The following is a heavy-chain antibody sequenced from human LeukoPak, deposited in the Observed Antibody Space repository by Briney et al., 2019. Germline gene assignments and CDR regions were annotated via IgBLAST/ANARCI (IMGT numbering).Heavy chain of an antibody. CDR1: GLTVSSNY. CDR2: IYSGGST. D-gene: IGHD2-15*01. CDR3: AKRGYCRGGTCFSHDAFDI. Sequence: GGSLRLSCAASGLTVSSNYMSWVRQAPGKGLEWVSVIYSGGSTYYADSVKGRFTISRDNSKNTLYLQMNSLRAEDTAVYYCAKRGYCRGGTCFSHDAFDIWGQGTMVTVSS. J-gene: IGHJ3*02. V-gene: IGHV3-53*05.